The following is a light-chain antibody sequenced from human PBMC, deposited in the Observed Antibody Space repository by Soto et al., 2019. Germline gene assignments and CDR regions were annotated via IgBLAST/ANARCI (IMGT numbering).Light chain of an antibody. V-gene: IGKV3-15*01. Sequence: EIVMTQSPVTLSVSPGERATLSCRASRSVSGNLAWYQQKPGQAPRLLIYGSSTRATGIPARFSGSGSGTEFTLTISSLQSEDFAVYYCQQYNNWPLYTFGRGTKLEIK. CDR3: QQYNNWPLYT. CDR2: GSS. J-gene: IGKJ2*01. CDR1: RSVSGN.